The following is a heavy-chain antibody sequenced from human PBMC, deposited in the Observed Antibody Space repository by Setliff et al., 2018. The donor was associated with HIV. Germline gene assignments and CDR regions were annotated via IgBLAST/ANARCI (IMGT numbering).Heavy chain of an antibody. Sequence: KASETLSLTCTVSGYSISSRYYWGWIRQSPGKGLEWIGSIYHNGNTFYDPSLKSRVTISIDMSKNQFSLKLTSVAAADTAVYYCAKRPGYGYPFHIWGQGTMVTVSS. V-gene: IGHV4-38-2*02. CDR3: AKRPGYGYPFHI. J-gene: IGHJ3*02. CDR1: GYSISSRYY. CDR2: IYHNGNT. D-gene: IGHD5-18*01.